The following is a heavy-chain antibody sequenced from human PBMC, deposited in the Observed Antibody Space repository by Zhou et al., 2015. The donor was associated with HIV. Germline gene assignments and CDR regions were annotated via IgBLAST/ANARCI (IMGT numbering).Heavy chain of an antibody. Sequence: QVQLVQSGAEVKKPGASVRVSCKASGFTFTGHYLHWVRQAPGQGLEWIGWISAYNGHTNYAQKLQDRVTMTKDTSTSTAYMELRSLTSDDTAIYYCARSVSGKVVLRHATYWYFDLWGRGTLVTVSS. CDR1: GFTFTGHY. V-gene: IGHV1-18*04. CDR3: ARSVSGKVVLRHATYWYFDL. CDR2: ISAYNGHT. J-gene: IGHJ2*01. D-gene: IGHD3-22*01.